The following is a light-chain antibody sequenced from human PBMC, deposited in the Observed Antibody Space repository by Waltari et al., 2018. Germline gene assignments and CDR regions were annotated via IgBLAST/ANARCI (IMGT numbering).Light chain of an antibody. CDR1: ILRTYN. CDR3: TSRDLSGDVV. J-gene: IGLJ2*01. V-gene: IGLV3-19*01. CDR2: GKN. Sequence: SSELTQDPAVSVALGQTVRITCQGDILRTYNGSWCRQKPGPAPVLVIYGKNNRPSGIPDRFSASSSGNTASLIITGAQAEDEADYYCTSRDLSGDVVFGGGTRLTVL.